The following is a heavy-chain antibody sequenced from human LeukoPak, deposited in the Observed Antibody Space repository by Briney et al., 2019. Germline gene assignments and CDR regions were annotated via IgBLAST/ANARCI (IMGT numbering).Heavy chain of an antibody. Sequence: GGSLRLSCAASGFTFSSYEMTWVREAPGKELEWVSYISSSGSTIYYADSVKGRFTISRDNAKNSLYLQMNSLRAEDTAVYYCAELGITMIGGVWGKGTTVTISS. CDR2: ISSSGSTI. V-gene: IGHV3-48*03. CDR1: GFTFSSYE. J-gene: IGHJ6*04. CDR3: AELGITMIGGV. D-gene: IGHD3-10*02.